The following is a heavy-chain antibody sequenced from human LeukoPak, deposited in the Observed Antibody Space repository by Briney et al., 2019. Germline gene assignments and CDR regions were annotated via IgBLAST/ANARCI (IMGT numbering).Heavy chain of an antibody. V-gene: IGHV4-39*07. J-gene: IGHJ4*02. CDR1: GGSISSSSYY. CDR2: IYYSGST. CDR3: AGEPLQLVRGAFDY. Sequence: KPSETLSLTCTVSGGSISSSSYYWGWIRQPPGKGLEWIGSIYYSGSTYYNPSLKSRVTISVDTSKNQFSLKLSSVTAADTAVYYCAGEPLQLVRGAFDYWGQGTLVTVSS. D-gene: IGHD6-6*01.